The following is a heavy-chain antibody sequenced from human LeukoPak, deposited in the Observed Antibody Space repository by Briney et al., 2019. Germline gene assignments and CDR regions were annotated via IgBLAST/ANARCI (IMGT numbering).Heavy chain of an antibody. CDR1: GGSFSGYY. CDR3: ARGSEDNWNDLLWAFDI. J-gene: IGHJ3*02. CDR2: INHSGST. V-gene: IGHV4-34*01. Sequence: SETLSLTCAVYGGSFSGYYWSWIRQPPGKGLEWIGEINHSGSTNYNPSLKSRVTISVDTSKNQFSLKLSSVTAADTAVYYCARGSEDNWNDLLWAFDIRGQGTMVTVSS. D-gene: IGHD1-20*01.